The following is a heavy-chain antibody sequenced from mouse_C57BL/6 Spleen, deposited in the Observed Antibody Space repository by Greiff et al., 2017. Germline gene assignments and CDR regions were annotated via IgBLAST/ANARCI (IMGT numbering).Heavy chain of an antibody. J-gene: IGHJ4*01. CDR2: IDPSDSYT. D-gene: IGHD1-1*01. CDR1: GYTFTSYW. V-gene: IGHV1-69*01. CDR3: ARATTVVAGPYAMDY. Sequence: QVQLQQPGAELVMPGASVKLSCKASGYTFTSYWMHWVKQRPGQGLEWIGEIDPSDSYTNYNQKFKGKSTLTVDKSSSTADMQLSSLTSEDSAVYYCARATTVVAGPYAMDYWGQGTSVTVSS.